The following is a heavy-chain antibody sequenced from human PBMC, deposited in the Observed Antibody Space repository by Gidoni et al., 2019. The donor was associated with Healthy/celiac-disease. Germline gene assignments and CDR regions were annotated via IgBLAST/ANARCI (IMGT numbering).Heavy chain of an antibody. D-gene: IGHD5-12*01. J-gene: IGHJ5*02. V-gene: IGHV3-33*01. CDR2: RWYDGSNK. Sequence: LEWVAVRWYDGSNKYYADSVKGRFTISRYTSKNTLYLQMNSLSAEDTAVYYSARAHSGYEPWGQGTLVTVSS. CDR3: ARAHSGYEP.